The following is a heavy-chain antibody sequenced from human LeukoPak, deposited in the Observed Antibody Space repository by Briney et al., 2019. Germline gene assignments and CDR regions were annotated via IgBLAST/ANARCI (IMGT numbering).Heavy chain of an antibody. J-gene: IGHJ4*02. CDR2: IYTSGST. D-gene: IGHD2-21*02. CDR3: ARGTYCGGDCYFGY. V-gene: IGHV4-61*02. CDR1: GGSISSGSYY. Sequence: SQTLSLTCTVSGGSISSGSYYWSWIRQPAGKGLEWIGRIYTSGSTNYNPSLKSRVTISVDTSKNQFSLKLSSVTAADTAVYYCARGTYCGGDCYFGYWGQGTLVTVSS.